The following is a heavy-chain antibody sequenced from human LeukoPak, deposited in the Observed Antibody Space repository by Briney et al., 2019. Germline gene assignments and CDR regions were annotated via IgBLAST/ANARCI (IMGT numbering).Heavy chain of an antibody. J-gene: IGHJ5*02. CDR1: GFTFSSYS. V-gene: IGHV3-21*04. CDR3: TKDTDEYCNGGSCYSNWFDP. Sequence: GGSLRLSCAASGFTFSSYSMNWVRQAPGKGLEWVSSISSSSSYIYYADSVRGRFTISRDNSKNTLYLQMNSLRVDDTAVYYCTKDTDEYCNGGSCYSNWFDPWGQGTLVTVSS. CDR2: ISSSSSYI. D-gene: IGHD2-15*01.